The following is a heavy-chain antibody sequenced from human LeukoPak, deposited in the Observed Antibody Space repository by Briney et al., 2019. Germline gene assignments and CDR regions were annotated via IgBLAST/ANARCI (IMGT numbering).Heavy chain of an antibody. J-gene: IGHJ3*02. D-gene: IGHD2-2*01. CDR1: GFTFSSYA. Sequence: GGSLRLSCAASGFTFSSYAMHWVRQAPGKGLEWVAVISYDGSNKYYADSVKGRFTISRDNSKNTLYLQMNSLRAEDTAVYYCASGACSSTSCYYRNAFDIWGQGTMVTVSS. V-gene: IGHV3-30*04. CDR3: ASGACSSTSCYYRNAFDI. CDR2: ISYDGSNK.